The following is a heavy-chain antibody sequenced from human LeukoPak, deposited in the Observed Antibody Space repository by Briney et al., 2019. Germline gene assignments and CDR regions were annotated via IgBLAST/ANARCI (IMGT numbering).Heavy chain of an antibody. V-gene: IGHV4-31*03. CDR1: LDSLSSGTYY. D-gene: IGHD3-10*01. CDR2: IYHSGST. Sequence: PSQTLSHTSTVSLDSLSSGTYYSDCIRQHPGVGLEWLGYIYHSGSTSYNPSLKSRPSISVDTSNNHFSLRLSRVPGAGPAVYYCARGPRAYGSGSYCSVLAFDYWGQGTLVTVSS. CDR3: ARGPRAYGSGSYCSVLAFDY. J-gene: IGHJ4*02.